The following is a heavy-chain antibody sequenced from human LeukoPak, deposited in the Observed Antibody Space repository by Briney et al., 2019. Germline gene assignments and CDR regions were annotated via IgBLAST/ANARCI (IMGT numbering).Heavy chain of an antibody. CDR1: GYTFSDYY. CDR2: ISAYNGNT. D-gene: IGHD3-3*01. V-gene: IGHV1-18*04. J-gene: IGHJ3*02. CDR3: ARGMSGYTEDPFDI. Sequence: ASVKVSCKASGYTFSDYYIHWVRQAPGQGLEWMAWISAYNGNTNYAQKFQGRVTLTRDTSTSTAYMELRSLRSDDTAVYFCARGMSGYTEDPFDIWGQGTVVTVSS.